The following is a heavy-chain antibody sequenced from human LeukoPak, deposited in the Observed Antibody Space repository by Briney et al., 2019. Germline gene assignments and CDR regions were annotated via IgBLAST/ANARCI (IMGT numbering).Heavy chain of an antibody. Sequence: GGSLRLSCAASGFTFSSYWMHWVRQAPGKGLEWVSVIYSGGSTYYADSVKGRFTISRDNSKNTLYLQMNSLRAEDTAVYYCARGQGSGWYEVPYYFDYWGQGTLVTVSS. CDR1: GFTFSSYW. J-gene: IGHJ4*02. D-gene: IGHD6-19*01. CDR2: IYSGGST. CDR3: ARGQGSGWYEVPYYFDY. V-gene: IGHV3-53*01.